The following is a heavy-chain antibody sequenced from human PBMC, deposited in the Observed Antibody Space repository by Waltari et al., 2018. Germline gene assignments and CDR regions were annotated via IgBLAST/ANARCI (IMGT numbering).Heavy chain of an antibody. CDR1: GGSISSSNW. Sequence: QVQLQESGPGLVKPSGTLSLTCAVSGGSISSSNWWSWVLQPPGQGLECIVEIYHSGSTNYNPSLKIRVTISVDKSKNQFSLKLGSVTAADTAVYYCARVKTAGLDYWGQGTLVTVSS. CDR2: IYHSGST. J-gene: IGHJ4*02. V-gene: IGHV4-4*02. CDR3: ARVKTAGLDY. D-gene: IGHD6-13*01.